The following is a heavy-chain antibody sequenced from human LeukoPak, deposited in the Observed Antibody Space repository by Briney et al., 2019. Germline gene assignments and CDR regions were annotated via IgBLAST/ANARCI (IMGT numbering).Heavy chain of an antibody. V-gene: IGHV5-51*01. CDR1: GYSFTSYC. CDR3: ARHYPGGDYFIDY. CDR2: IYPDDSDT. Sequence: GESLKISCKGSGYSFTSYCIGWVRQMPGKGLEWVGTIYPDDSDTRYSPSFQDQVIISADKSISTAYLQWSSLKASDTAMYYCARHYPGGDYFIDYWGQGTLVTVSS. J-gene: IGHJ4*02. D-gene: IGHD4-17*01.